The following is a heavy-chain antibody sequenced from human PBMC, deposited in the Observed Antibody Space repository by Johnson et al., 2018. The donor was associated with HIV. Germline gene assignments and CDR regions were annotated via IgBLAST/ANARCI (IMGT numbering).Heavy chain of an antibody. J-gene: IGHJ3*02. D-gene: IGHD4-11*01. CDR1: GFTFSSYG. V-gene: IGHV3-30*03. CDR3: ARPLNNFPSNFDAFDI. CDR2: ISYDGSNK. Sequence: QVQLVESGGGVVQPGRSLRLSCAASGFTFSSYGMHWVRQAPGKGLEWVAVISYDGSNKYYADSVKGRFTISRDNSKNTVYLQMNSLRAEDTAVYYCARPLNNFPSNFDAFDIWGQGTMVTVSS.